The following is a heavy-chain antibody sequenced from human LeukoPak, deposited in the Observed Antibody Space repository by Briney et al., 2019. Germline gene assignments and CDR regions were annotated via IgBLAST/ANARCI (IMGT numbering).Heavy chain of an antibody. Sequence: GRSLRLSCAASGLTFSSYGMHWVRQAPGKGLEWVAVISYDGSNQYYADSVKGRFTISRDNSKNTLHLQMNSLRAEDTAVYYCAKDSQYSSTWGSYVWGKGTTVTVSS. V-gene: IGHV3-30*18. J-gene: IGHJ6*04. CDR1: GLTFSSYG. CDR3: AKDSQYSSTWGSYV. D-gene: IGHD6-13*01. CDR2: ISYDGSNQ.